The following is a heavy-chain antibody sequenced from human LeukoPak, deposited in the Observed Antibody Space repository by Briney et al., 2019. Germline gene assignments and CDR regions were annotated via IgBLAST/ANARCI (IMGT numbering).Heavy chain of an antibody. CDR2: IFSNDEK. CDR1: GFSLSNARVG. V-gene: IGHV2-26*01. Sequence: SGPVLVKPTETLTLTCTVPGFSLSNARVGVSWIRQPPGKALEWLAYIFSNDEKSYSTSLKSRLTISKDTSTSQVVLTMTNMDPVDTATYYCARITLGGYFDYWGQGTLVTVSS. CDR3: ARITLGGYFDY. J-gene: IGHJ4*02. D-gene: IGHD3-16*01.